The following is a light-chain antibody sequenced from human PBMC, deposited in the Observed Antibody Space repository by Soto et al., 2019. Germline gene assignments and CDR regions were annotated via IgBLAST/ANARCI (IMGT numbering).Light chain of an antibody. J-gene: IGKJ4*01. CDR2: DAS. Sequence: DNQMTQSPSSLSASVGDRVTITCQASHDISNYLNWYQQKPGKAPKLLIYDASNLETGVPSRFSGSGSGTDFTFSISSLQPGDIATYYCQQFDNLPLTFGGGTKVEIK. CDR1: HDISNY. CDR3: QQFDNLPLT. V-gene: IGKV1-33*01.